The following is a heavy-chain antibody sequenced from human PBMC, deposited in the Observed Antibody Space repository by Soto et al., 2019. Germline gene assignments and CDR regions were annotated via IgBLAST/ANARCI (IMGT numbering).Heavy chain of an antibody. J-gene: IGHJ5*02. D-gene: IGHD3-10*01. V-gene: IGHV3-23*01. Sequence: GGSLRLSCAASGFTFSSYAMSWVRQAPGKGLEWVSAISGSGGSTYYADSVKGRFTISRDNSKNTLYLQMNSLRAEDTAVYYCAKKEGLSRGSGSFLNWFDPWGQGTLVTVSS. CDR2: ISGSGGST. CDR1: GFTFSSYA. CDR3: AKKEGLSRGSGSFLNWFDP.